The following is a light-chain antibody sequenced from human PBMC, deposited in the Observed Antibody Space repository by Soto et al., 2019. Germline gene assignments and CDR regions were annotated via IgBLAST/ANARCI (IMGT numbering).Light chain of an antibody. CDR3: QSYDSSLSGSNV. CDR1: SSNIGAGYD. V-gene: IGLV1-40*01. CDR2: GNS. Sequence: QSVLTQPPSVSGAPGQRVTISCTGSSSNIGAGYDVHWYQQLPGTAPKLLIYGNSNRPSEVPDRFSGSKSGTSASLVITGLQAEDEADYYCQSYDSSLSGSNVFGTGTKLTVL. J-gene: IGLJ1*01.